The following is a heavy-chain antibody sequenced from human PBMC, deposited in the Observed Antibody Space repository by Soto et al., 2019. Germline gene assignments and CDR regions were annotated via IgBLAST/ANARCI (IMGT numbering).Heavy chain of an antibody. J-gene: IGHJ6*02. Sequence: GGSLRLSCAASGFTFSSYAMSWVRQAPGKGLEWVSAISGSGGSTYYADSVKGRFTISRDNSKNTLYLQMNSLRAEDTAVYYCAKDQGSSWDFYYGMDVWGQGTTVTVSS. CDR1: GFTFSSYA. D-gene: IGHD6-13*01. V-gene: IGHV3-23*01. CDR2: ISGSGGST. CDR3: AKDQGSSWDFYYGMDV.